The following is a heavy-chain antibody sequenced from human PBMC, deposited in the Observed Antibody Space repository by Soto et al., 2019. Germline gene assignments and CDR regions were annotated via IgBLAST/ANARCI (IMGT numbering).Heavy chain of an antibody. Sequence: QVQLVESGGGVVQPGRSLRLSCAASGFTFSSYGLHWVRQAPGKGLDWVAVISYDGVNKYYADSVKGRFTISRDNSKNTLYLQMNSLRDEDTAVYYCANSLGYGPRSYDGMDVWGQGTTVTVSS. CDR1: GFTFSSYG. D-gene: IGHD6-13*01. CDR2: ISYDGVNK. V-gene: IGHV3-30*18. CDR3: ANSLGYGPRSYDGMDV. J-gene: IGHJ6*02.